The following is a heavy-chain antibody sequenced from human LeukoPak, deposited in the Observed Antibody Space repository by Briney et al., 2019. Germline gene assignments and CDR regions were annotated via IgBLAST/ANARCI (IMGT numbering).Heavy chain of an antibody. D-gene: IGHD3-10*01. V-gene: IGHV1-69*01. CDR1: GGTFSSYA. CDR2: IIPIFGTA. Sequence: SVKVSCKASGGTFSSYAISWVRQAPGQGLEWMGGIIPIFGTANYAQKFQGRVTITADESTSTAYMELSSLRSEDTAVYYCARYPSLWFGEYNWFDPWGQGTLVTVSS. J-gene: IGHJ5*02. CDR3: ARYPSLWFGEYNWFDP.